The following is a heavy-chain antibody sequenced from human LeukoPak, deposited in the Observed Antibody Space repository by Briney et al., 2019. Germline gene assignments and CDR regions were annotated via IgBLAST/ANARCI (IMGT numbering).Heavy chain of an antibody. CDR1: DDSFSSHY. V-gene: IGHV4-59*11. D-gene: IGHD4-17*01. Sequence: SETLSLTCAVSDDSFSSHYWTWIRQPPGKGLEWIGYISYIGSTNYNPSLKSRVTISIDTSKNQFSLKLSSVTAADRAVYYCARDLVTVTKGFDIWGQGTMVSVSS. CDR2: ISYIGST. CDR3: ARDLVTVTKGFDI. J-gene: IGHJ3*02.